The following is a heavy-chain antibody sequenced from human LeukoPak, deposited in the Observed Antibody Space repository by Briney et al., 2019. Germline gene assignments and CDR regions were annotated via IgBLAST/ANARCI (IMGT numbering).Heavy chain of an antibody. D-gene: IGHD3-16*01. CDR3: ASLIWGGGFDI. J-gene: IGHJ3*02. Sequence: GGSLRLSCAASGFTFSNYAVMWVRQAQGKGLEWVANIKQDGSEIYYVDSVKGRFTISRDNAKNSLYLQMNNLRAEDTAVYYCASLIWGGGFDIWGQGTMVTVSS. CDR2: IKQDGSEI. V-gene: IGHV3-7*01. CDR1: GFTFSNYA.